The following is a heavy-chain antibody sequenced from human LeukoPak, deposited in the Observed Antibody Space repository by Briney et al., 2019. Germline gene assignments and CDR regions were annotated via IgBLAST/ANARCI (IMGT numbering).Heavy chain of an antibody. Sequence: SETLSLTCTVSGGSISSCYWSWIRQPPGKGLEWIGYIYYSGSTNYNPSLKSRVTISVDTSKNQFSLKLSSVTAADTAVYYCARHGLVVPAAIRGYWFDPWGQGTLVTVSS. D-gene: IGHD2-2*02. V-gene: IGHV4-59*08. CDR3: ARHGLVVPAAIRGYWFDP. CDR2: IYYSGST. CDR1: GGSISSCY. J-gene: IGHJ5*02.